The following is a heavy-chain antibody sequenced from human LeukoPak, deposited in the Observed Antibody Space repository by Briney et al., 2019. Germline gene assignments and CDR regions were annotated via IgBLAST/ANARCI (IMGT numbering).Heavy chain of an antibody. Sequence: SETLSLTCAVYGGSFSGYYWSWIRQPPGKGLEWIGEINHSGSTNYNPSLKSRVTISVDTSKNQFSLKLSSATAADTAVYYCARGRGGYSYGFPPFFDYWGQGTLVTVSS. CDR1: GGSFSGYY. D-gene: IGHD5-18*01. V-gene: IGHV4-34*01. CDR3: ARGRGGYSYGFPPFFDY. J-gene: IGHJ4*02. CDR2: INHSGST.